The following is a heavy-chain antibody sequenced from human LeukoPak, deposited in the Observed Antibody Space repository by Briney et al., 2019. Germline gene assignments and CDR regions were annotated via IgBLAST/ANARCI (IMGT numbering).Heavy chain of an antibody. CDR2: IYYSGST. V-gene: IGHV4-59*01. Sequence: SETLSLTCTVSGGSISSYYWSWIRQPPGKGLEWIGYIYYSGSTNYNPSLKSRVTISVDTSKNQFSPKLSSVTAADTAVYYCASPTVTEGGVYFDYWGQGTLVTVSS. D-gene: IGHD4-17*01. CDR1: GGSISSYY. J-gene: IGHJ4*02. CDR3: ASPTVTEGGVYFDY.